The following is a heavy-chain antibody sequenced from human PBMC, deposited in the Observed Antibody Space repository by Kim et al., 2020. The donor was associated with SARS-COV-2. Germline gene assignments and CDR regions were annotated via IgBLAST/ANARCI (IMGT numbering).Heavy chain of an antibody. D-gene: IGHD3-10*01. CDR2: ISGSGGST. CDR3: AKGCSWRFGELFVDY. CDR1: GFTFSSYA. Sequence: GGSLRLSCAASGFTFSSYAMSWVRQAPGKGLEWVSSISGSGGSTYYADSVKGRFTISRDNSKNTLYLQMNSLRAEDTAVYYCAKGCSWRFGELFVDYWGRGTLVTVSS. V-gene: IGHV3-23*01. J-gene: IGHJ4*02.